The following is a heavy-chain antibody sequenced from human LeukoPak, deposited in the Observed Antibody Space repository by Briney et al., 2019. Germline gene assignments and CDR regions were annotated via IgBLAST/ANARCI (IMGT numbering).Heavy chain of an antibody. D-gene: IGHD3-3*01. CDR1: GFTFSSYA. V-gene: IGHV3-23*01. Sequence: GGSLRLSCAASGFTFSSYAMTWVRQAPGKGLEWVSAISGSGGYYADSVKGRFTISRDNSKNTLYLQMNSLRAEDTALYYCAKAAGFCGKSGCYTGETICYFDYWGQGTLVTVSS. J-gene: IGHJ4*02. CDR3: AKAAGFCGKSGCYTGETICYFDY. CDR2: ISGSGG.